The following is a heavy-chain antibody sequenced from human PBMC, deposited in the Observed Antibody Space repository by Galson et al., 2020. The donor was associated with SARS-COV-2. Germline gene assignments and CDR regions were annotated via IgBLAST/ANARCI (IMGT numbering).Heavy chain of an antibody. Sequence: SETLSLTCTVSGGSISSYYWSWIRQPPGKGLEWIGYIYYSGSTNYNPSLKSRVTISVDTSKNQFSLKLSSVTAADTAVYYCARAYYDILTGDYNVGAFDIWGQGTMVTVSS. CDR3: ARAYYDILTGDYNVGAFDI. J-gene: IGHJ3*02. CDR2: IYYSGST. CDR1: GGSISSYY. V-gene: IGHV4-59*13. D-gene: IGHD3-9*01.